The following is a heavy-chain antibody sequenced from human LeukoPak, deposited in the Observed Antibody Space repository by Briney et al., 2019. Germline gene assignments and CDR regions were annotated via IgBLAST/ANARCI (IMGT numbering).Heavy chain of an antibody. CDR1: GFTFSSYA. Sequence: GRSLRLSCAASGFTFSSYAMHWVRQAPGKGLEWVAVISYDGSNKYYADSVKGRFTISRDNSKNTLYLQMNSLRAEDTAVYYCARDSPSRYVTMAYGMDVWGQGTTVTVSS. J-gene: IGHJ6*02. CDR3: ARDSPSRYVTMAYGMDV. D-gene: IGHD2-2*01. CDR2: ISYDGSNK. V-gene: IGHV3-30-3*01.